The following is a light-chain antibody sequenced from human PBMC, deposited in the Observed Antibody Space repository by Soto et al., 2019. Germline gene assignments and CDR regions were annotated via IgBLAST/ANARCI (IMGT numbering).Light chain of an antibody. V-gene: IGLV2-23*01. J-gene: IGLJ1*01. CDR1: SSDVGSYNL. CDR2: EGS. Sequence: QSALTQPASVSGSPGQSITISCTGTSSDVGSYNLVSWYQQHPGKAPKLMIYEGSKRPSGVSNRFSGSKSANTASLTLSGLQAEDEADYYCCSYAGSSTYVFGTGTKVTVL. CDR3: CSYAGSSTYV.